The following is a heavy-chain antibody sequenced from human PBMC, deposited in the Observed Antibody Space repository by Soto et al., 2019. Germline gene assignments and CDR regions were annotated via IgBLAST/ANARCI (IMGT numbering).Heavy chain of an antibody. J-gene: IGHJ4*02. CDR2: IFSTGTT. Sequence: SETLSLTCTVSGDSISSSTYYWGWIRRPPGKGLEWIATIFSTGTTHYNPSLRSRVTISVDTSKNQFSLTVRSVTAADTAVYYCARHKFLEWLLPIDYWGQGTLVTVSS. CDR1: GDSISSSTYY. V-gene: IGHV4-39*01. D-gene: IGHD3-3*01. CDR3: ARHKFLEWLLPIDY.